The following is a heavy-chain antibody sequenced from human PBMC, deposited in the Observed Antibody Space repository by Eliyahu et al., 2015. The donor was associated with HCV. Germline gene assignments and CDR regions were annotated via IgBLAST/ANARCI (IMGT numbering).Heavy chain of an antibody. Sequence: EVQLVESGGGLVKPGXSLXLSCAASGFPFSSYSMNWVRQXPGKGLEWVSSISSSSSYIYYADSVKGRFTISRDNAKNSLYLQMNSLRAEDTAVYYCARAPRAYYYDSSGLLAFDIWGQGTMVTVSS. CDR3: ARAPRAYYYDSSGLLAFDI. J-gene: IGHJ3*02. V-gene: IGHV3-21*01. CDR2: ISSSSSYI. D-gene: IGHD3-22*01. CDR1: GFPFSSYS.